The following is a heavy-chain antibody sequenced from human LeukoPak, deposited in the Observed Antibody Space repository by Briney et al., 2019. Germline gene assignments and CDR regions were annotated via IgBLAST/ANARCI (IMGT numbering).Heavy chain of an antibody. D-gene: IGHD5-24*01. CDR1: GYTLTELS. CDR3: VKDGGGWLQLSFDY. J-gene: IGHJ4*02. Sequence: SCKVSGYTLTELSMHWVRQAPGKGLEWVAFIRYDGSNKYYVDSVKGRFTISRDNSKNTLYLQMNSPRAEDTAVYYCVKDGGGWLQLSFDYWGQGTLVTVSS. V-gene: IGHV3-30*02. CDR2: IRYDGSNK.